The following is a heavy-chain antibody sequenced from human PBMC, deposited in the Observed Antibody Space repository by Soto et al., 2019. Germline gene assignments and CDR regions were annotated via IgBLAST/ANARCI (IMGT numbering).Heavy chain of an antibody. J-gene: IGHJ4*02. V-gene: IGHV3-15*07. Sequence: EVQLLESGGGLVNPGGSLRLSCAASGFTFSNAWMNWVRQAPGKGLEWVGRIKSKTDGGTTDYAAPVKGRFTISRDDSKNTLYLQMNSLKTEDTAVYYCTTLSEIVVVVAANPNDYWGQGTLVTVSS. CDR1: GFTFSNAW. CDR2: IKSKTDGGTT. CDR3: TTLSEIVVVVAANPNDY. D-gene: IGHD2-15*01.